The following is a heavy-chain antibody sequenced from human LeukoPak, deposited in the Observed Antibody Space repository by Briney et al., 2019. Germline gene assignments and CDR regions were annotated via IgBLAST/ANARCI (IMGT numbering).Heavy chain of an antibody. CDR1: GGSISSNNYY. CDR2: IYYSGST. Sequence: KASETLSLTCTVSGGSISSNNYYWGCIRQPPGKGLEWIGSIYYSGSTYYNPSLKSRVTISVDTSKNQFSLKLSSVTAADTAVYYCARDLIAARLFDYWGQGTLVTVSS. D-gene: IGHD6-6*01. CDR3: ARDLIAARLFDY. V-gene: IGHV4-39*07. J-gene: IGHJ4*02.